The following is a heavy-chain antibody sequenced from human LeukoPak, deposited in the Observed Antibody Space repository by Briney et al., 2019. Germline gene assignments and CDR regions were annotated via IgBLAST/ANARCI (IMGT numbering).Heavy chain of an antibody. J-gene: IGHJ6*03. V-gene: IGHV3-21*04. Sequence: GGSLRLSCAASGFPFSSYSMNWVRQAPGKGLEWVSSISSGTSFIYYADSVKGRFTISRDNAKNSLYLQMNSLRAEDTAVYYCARALGRQHFCGSGTYKKNYYYMDVWGKGTTVTISS. CDR1: GFPFSSYS. CDR3: ARALGRQHFCGSGTYKKNYYYMDV. D-gene: IGHD3-10*01. CDR2: ISSGTSFI.